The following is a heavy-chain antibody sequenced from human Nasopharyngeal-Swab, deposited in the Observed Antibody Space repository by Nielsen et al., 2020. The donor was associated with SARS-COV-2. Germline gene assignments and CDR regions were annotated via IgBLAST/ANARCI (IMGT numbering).Heavy chain of an antibody. CDR3: ARDGLDYDFWSAYFMDV. CDR2: ISSSSSYI. J-gene: IGHJ6*02. V-gene: IGHV3-21*01. D-gene: IGHD3-3*01. CDR1: GFTFNNYN. Sequence: GGSLRLSCAASGFTFNNYNFNWVRQAPGQGLEWVSSISSSSSYIYYAASVKGRFTISRDNAKNSLYRQMNSLRAEDTAVYYCARDGLDYDFWSAYFMDVWGQGTTVTVSS.